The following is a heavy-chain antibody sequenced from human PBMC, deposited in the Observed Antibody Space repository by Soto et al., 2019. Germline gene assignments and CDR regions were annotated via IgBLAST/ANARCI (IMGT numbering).Heavy chain of an antibody. D-gene: IGHD3-22*01. CDR1: GGSFSGYY. CDR3: ARGRFDTYYYDSSGYFLDY. CDR2: INHSGST. J-gene: IGHJ4*02. V-gene: IGHV4-34*01. Sequence: QVQLQQWGAGLLKPSETLSLTCAVYGGSFSGYYWSWIRQPPAKGLEEIGEINHSGSTNYNPSLKSRVTLSVDTSKHQFSLTLSSVTSADTAVYYCARGRFDTYYYDSSGYFLDYWGQGTLFTVSS.